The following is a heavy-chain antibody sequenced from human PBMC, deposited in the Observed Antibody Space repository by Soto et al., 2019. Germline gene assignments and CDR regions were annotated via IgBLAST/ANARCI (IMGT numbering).Heavy chain of an antibody. J-gene: IGHJ4*02. V-gene: IGHV3-21*01. D-gene: IGHD6-19*01. Sequence: GGSLRLSCAASGFTFSSYSMNWVRQAPGKGLEWVSSISSSSSYIYYADSVKGRFTISRDNAKNSLYLQMNSLRAEDTAVYYCARWPEVAGIKEENYWGQGTLVTVSS. CDR3: ARWPEVAGIKEENY. CDR2: ISSSSSYI. CDR1: GFTFSSYS.